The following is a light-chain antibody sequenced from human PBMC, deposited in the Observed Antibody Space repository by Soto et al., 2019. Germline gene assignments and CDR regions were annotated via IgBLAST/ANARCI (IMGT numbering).Light chain of an antibody. V-gene: IGKV1-39*01. CDR1: QSISSY. CDR2: AAS. J-gene: IGKJ3*01. Sequence: DIQMTQSPSSLSASVGDRVTITCRASQSISSYLNWYHQKPGKAPKLLIYAASSLQSGVPSRFSGSGSGRDYTLTISSLQPEDFATYYCQQSYRTPPFTFGPGTKVDIK. CDR3: QQSYRTPPFT.